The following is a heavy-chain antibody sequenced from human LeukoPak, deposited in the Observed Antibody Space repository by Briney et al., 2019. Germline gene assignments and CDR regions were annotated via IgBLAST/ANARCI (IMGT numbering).Heavy chain of an antibody. CDR2: IRYDGKNK. CDR1: GFSFSYYG. J-gene: IGHJ4*02. D-gene: IGHD6-19*01. CDR3: AKDVGSGWYVTD. V-gene: IGHV3-30*02. Sequence: GGSLRLSCAATGFSFSYYGMHWVRQAPGKGLQWVAFIRYDGKNKYYADSVKGRFTISRDNSKNTLYVQMNSLRVDDTALCYCAKDVGSGWYVTDWGQGTLVTVSS.